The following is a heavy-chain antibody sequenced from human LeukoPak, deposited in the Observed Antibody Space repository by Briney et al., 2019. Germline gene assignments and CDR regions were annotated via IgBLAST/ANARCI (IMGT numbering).Heavy chain of an antibody. CDR3: TTLGLGSLDY. D-gene: IGHD3-10*01. CDR1: GVSFSNYW. V-gene: IGHV3-7*03. J-gene: IGHJ4*02. Sequence: GGSLRLSCGDSGVSFSNYWMTWVRQAPGKGLEWVANIKQDGSARYYVDSVKGRFTISRDSAKNSLFLQMNSLKTEDTAVYYCTTLGLGSLDYWGQGTLVTVSS. CDR2: IKQDGSAR.